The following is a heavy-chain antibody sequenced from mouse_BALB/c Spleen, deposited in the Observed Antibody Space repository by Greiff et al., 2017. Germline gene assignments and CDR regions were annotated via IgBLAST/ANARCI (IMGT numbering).Heavy chain of an antibody. CDR3: SHYYGRYFDV. V-gene: IGHV14-3*02. CDR1: GFNIKDTY. D-gene: IGHD1-2*01. J-gene: IGHJ1*01. CDR2: IDPANGNT. Sequence: VQLKESGAELVKPGASVKLSCTASGFNIKDTYMHWVKQRPEQGLEWIGRIDPANGNTKYDPKFQGKATITADTSSNTAYLQLSSLTSEDTAVYYCSHYYGRYFDVWGAGTTVTVSS.